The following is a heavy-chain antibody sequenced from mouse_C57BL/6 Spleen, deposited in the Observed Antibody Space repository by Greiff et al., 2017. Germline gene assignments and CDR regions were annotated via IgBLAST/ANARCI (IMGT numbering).Heavy chain of an antibody. CDR2: IYPGSGNT. CDR1: GYTFTDYY. CDR3: ERDDYDEGASY. V-gene: IGHV1-76*01. Sequence: VQLQQSGAELVRPGASVKLSCKASGYTFTDYYINWVKQRPGQGLEWIARIYPGSGNTYYNEKFKGKATLTAEKSSSTAYMQLSSLTSEDSAVYFCERDDYDEGASYWGQGTTLTVSS. J-gene: IGHJ2*01. D-gene: IGHD2-4*01.